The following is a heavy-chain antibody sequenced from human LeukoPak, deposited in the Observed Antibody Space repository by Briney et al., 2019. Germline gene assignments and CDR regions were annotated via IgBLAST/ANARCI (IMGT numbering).Heavy chain of an antibody. V-gene: IGHV4-59*01. CDR3: SRGGPYDSGTFYFDY. J-gene: IGHJ4*02. Sequence: PSETLSLTCTVWGGSISTYYWRWIRQPPGKALEWIGYIYNSGSTNYNPSLKSRVTIAVGTSKNQFSLKLSPVTISGSAVYYLSRGGPYDSGTFYFDYWGQGTLVTVSS. CDR1: GGSISTYY. CDR2: IYNSGST. D-gene: IGHD3-10*01.